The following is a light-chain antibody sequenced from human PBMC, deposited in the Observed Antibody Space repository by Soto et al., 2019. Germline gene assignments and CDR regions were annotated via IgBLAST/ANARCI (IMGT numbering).Light chain of an antibody. CDR2: GAS. Sequence: EIVMTQSPASLSVSPRETATLSCRASQSINRYLAWYQHKPGQAPRLLIYGASTRATDTPVRFRGSGSGTEFTLTISSLQSEDFAVYYCQQYNNWPPSIIFGQGTRLEIK. CDR3: QQYNNWPPSII. J-gene: IGKJ5*01. V-gene: IGKV3-15*01. CDR1: QSINRY.